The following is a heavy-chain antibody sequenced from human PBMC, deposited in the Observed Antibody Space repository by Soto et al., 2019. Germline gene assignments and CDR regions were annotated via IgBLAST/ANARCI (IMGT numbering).Heavy chain of an antibody. CDR3: ARVVPGAEAWFGP. Sequence: AASVKVSCKTSGYTFSNYGITWVRQAPGQPLEWLVWISLYSDGTNYAQKFQGRVSMTTDTSTTTAYMELRSLRSDDTAVYYCARVVPGAEAWFGPWGQGTLVTVSS. J-gene: IGHJ5*02. CDR2: ISLYSDGT. D-gene: IGHD2-2*01. V-gene: IGHV1-18*01. CDR1: GYTFSNYG.